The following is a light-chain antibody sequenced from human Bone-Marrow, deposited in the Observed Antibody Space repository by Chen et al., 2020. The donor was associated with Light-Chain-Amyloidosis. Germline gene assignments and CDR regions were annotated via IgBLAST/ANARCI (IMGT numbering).Light chain of an antibody. CDR2: AAS. CDR3: QQRSNWSYT. CDR1: QSVSSY. V-gene: IGKV3-11*01. J-gene: IGKJ2*01. Sequence: EIVLTQPPATLSLSPGERATLSCRASQSVSSYLAWYQQKPGQAPRLLIYAASNRATGIPARFSGSGSETDFTLTISSLEPEDFAVYYCQQRSNWSYTFGQGTKLEIK.